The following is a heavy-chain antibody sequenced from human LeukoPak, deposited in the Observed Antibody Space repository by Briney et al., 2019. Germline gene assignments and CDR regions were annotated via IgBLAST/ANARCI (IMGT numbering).Heavy chain of an antibody. Sequence: ASVKVSCKASGYTFTRYGITWVRQAPGQGLEWMGWISTHDSNRNQAQKFQDRVVMTTDTSTSTAYMELRSLRSDDTAVYYCARGLNYYDSSGHYYDARFEYWGQGTLVIVSS. CDR1: GYTFTRYG. D-gene: IGHD3-22*01. CDR2: ISTHDSNR. CDR3: ARGLNYYDSSGHYYDARFEY. J-gene: IGHJ4*02. V-gene: IGHV1-18*01.